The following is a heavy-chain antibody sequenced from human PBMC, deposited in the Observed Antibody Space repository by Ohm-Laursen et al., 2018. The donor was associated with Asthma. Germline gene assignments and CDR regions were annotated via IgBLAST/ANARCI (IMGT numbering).Heavy chain of an antibody. Sequence: SDTLSLTCIVSGDPISDTYTWGWVRQPPGKGLEYIGTISYSGTPYDNPSLRSRVTISEDTSKNQFPLKVSCVTAADTAVYYCLRSRTRGAFDYWGQGRLVTVSS. D-gene: IGHD1-1*01. CDR1: GDPISDTYT. J-gene: IGHJ4*02. CDR2: ISYSGTP. V-gene: IGHV4-39*01. CDR3: LRSRTRGAFDY.